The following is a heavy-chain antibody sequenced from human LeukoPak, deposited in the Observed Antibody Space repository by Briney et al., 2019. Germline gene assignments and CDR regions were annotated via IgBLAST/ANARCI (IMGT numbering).Heavy chain of an antibody. Sequence: GGSLRLSCAASGFTFSSYSMNWVRQAPGKGLEWVSSISSSSSYIYYADSVKGRFTISRDNSKNTLYLQMNSLRAEDTAVYYCAREVRGVGGAFDIWGQGTMVTVSS. J-gene: IGHJ3*02. CDR2: ISSSSSYI. CDR3: AREVRGVGGAFDI. CDR1: GFTFSSYS. V-gene: IGHV3-21*01. D-gene: IGHD3-10*01.